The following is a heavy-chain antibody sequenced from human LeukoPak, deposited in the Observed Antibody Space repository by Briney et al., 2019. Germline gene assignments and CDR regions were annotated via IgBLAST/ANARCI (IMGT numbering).Heavy chain of an antibody. CDR2: INAGNGNT. D-gene: IGHD1-1*01. CDR1: GYTFTSYA. CDR3: ARDNWNVIVGWFDP. Sequence: ASVKVSCKASGYTFTSYAMHWVRQAPGQRLEWMGWINAGNGNTKYPQKFQGRVTITRDTSASTAYMELSSLRSEDTAVYYCARDNWNVIVGWFDPWGQGTLVTVSS. V-gene: IGHV1-3*01. J-gene: IGHJ5*02.